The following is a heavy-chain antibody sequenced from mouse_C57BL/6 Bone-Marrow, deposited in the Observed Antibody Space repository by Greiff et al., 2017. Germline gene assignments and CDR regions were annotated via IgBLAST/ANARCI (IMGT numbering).Heavy chain of an antibody. CDR2: INPNNGGT. V-gene: IGHV1-18*01. J-gene: IGHJ1*03. CDR3: ARDLLRYFDV. D-gene: IGHD2-10*01. CDR1: GYTFTDYN. Sequence: VEPGASVKIPCKASGYTFTDYNMDWVKQSHGKSLEWIGDINPNNGGTIYNQKFKGKATLTVDKSSSTAYMELRSLTSEDTAVYYCARDLLRYFDVWGTGTTVTVSS.